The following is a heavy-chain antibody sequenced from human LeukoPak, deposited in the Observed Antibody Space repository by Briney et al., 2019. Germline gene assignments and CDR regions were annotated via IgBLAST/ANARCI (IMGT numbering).Heavy chain of an antibody. V-gene: IGHV4-59*08. D-gene: IGHD3-22*01. CDR3: ARFISGYCSDY. Sequence: PSETLSLTCTVSGGSINSHYWSWVRQPPGKGLVWIGYISYSGNTNYNPSLKSRVTISVDTSKNQFSLKLSSVTAADTAVYYCARFISGYCSDYWGQGTLVTVSS. CDR1: GGSINSHY. J-gene: IGHJ4*02. CDR2: ISYSGNT.